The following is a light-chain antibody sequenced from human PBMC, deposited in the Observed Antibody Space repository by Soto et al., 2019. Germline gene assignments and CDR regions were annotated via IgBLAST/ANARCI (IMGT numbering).Light chain of an antibody. Sequence: EIVMTQSPATLSVSPGESDTLSCRASQSISSELAWYQQKPGQPPRLLSYGASTRATGVPARFTGSGSGSDFTLTISGLQSEDFAVYYCQQGHNWPLTFGQGTRLEI. V-gene: IGKV3-15*01. J-gene: IGKJ2*01. CDR3: QQGHNWPLT. CDR1: QSISSE. CDR2: GAS.